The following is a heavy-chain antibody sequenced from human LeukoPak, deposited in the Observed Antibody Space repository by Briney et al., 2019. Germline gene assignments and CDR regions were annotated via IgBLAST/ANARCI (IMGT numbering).Heavy chain of an antibody. J-gene: IGHJ4*02. Sequence: SVKVSCKASGGTFSSYAISWVRQAPGQGLEWMGRTIPILGIANYAQKFQGRVTITADKSTSTAYMELSSPRSEDTAVYYCARVGGQVVTARYFDYWGQGTLVTVSS. V-gene: IGHV1-69*04. CDR3: ARVGGQVVTARYFDY. CDR1: GGTFSSYA. D-gene: IGHD2-21*02. CDR2: TIPILGIA.